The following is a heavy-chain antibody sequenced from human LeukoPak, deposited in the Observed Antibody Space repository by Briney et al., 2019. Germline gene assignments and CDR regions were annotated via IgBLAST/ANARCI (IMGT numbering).Heavy chain of an antibody. CDR2: ISYSGTT. Sequence: SSETLSLTCSVSGGSISNSYWNWIRQPPGKGLEWIGYISYSGTTNSNPSLKSRVTLSVDTSKNELSLKLNSVTAADTAVYYCARRASRENYFDYWGQGALVTVSS. D-gene: IGHD5-24*01. V-gene: IGHV4-59*08. CDR3: ARRASRENYFDY. CDR1: GGSISNSY. J-gene: IGHJ4*02.